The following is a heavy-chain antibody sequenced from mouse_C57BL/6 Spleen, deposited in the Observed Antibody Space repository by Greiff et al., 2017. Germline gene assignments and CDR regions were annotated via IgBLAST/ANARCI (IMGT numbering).Heavy chain of an antibody. Sequence: QVHVKQSGPELVKPGASVKISCKASGYAFSSSWMNWVKQRPGKGLEWIGRIYPGDGDTNYNGKFKGKATLTADKSSSTAYMQLSSLPSEDSAVYFCARKLGRGYAMDYWGQGTSVTVSS. D-gene: IGHD4-1*01. V-gene: IGHV1-82*01. J-gene: IGHJ4*01. CDR3: ARKLGRGYAMDY. CDR2: IYPGDGDT. CDR1: GYAFSSSW.